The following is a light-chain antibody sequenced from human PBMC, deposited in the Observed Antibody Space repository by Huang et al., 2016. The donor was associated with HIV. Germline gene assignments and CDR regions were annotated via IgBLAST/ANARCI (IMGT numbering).Light chain of an antibody. CDR2: GRS. Sequence: EMVMTQSPGTLSVSPGERATLSCRPSQYIGSNYLAWYQQKPGQAPRLLIYGRSPRATGIPARFRGGGSGTEFTLTISSLQSEDFAVYYCQQYANWPITFGQGTRLEIK. J-gene: IGKJ5*01. CDR3: QQYANWPIT. CDR1: QYIGSN. V-gene: IGKV3-15*01.